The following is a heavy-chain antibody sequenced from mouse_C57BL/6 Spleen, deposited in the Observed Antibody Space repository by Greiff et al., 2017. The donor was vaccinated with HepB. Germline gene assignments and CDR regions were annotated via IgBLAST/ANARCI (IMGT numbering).Heavy chain of an antibody. CDR2: INPNNGGT. V-gene: IGHV1-26*01. D-gene: IGHD2-4*01. J-gene: IGHJ2*01. CDR1: GYTFTDYY. Sequence: EVQLQQSGPELVKPGASVKISCKASGYTFTDYYMNWVKQSHGKSLEWIGDINPNNGGTSYNQKFKGKATLTVDKSSSTAYMELRSLTSEDSAVYYCARGGDYDGPLNYFDYWGQGTTLTVSS. CDR3: ARGGDYDGPLNYFDY.